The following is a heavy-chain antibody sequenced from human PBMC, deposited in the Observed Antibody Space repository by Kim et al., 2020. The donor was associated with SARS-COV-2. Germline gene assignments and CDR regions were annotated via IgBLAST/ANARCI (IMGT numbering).Heavy chain of an antibody. CDR1: GGTFSSYA. CDR2: IIPILGIA. CDR3: ARASTVVTPDRFDY. V-gene: IGHV1-69*04. J-gene: IGHJ4*02. Sequence: SVKVSCKASGGTFSSYAISWVRQAPGQGLEWMGRIIPILGIANYAQKFQGRVTITADKSTSTAYMELSSLRSEDTAVYYCARASTVVTPDRFDYWGQGTLVTVSS. D-gene: IGHD4-17*01.